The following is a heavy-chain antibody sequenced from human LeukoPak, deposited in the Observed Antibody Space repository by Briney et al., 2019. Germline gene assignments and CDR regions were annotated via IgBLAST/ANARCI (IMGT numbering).Heavy chain of an antibody. CDR1: GGSISSYH. V-gene: IGHV4-59*08. Sequence: SETLSLTCTVSGGSISSYHWSWIRQPPGKGLEWIGYIYYSGSTNYNPSLKSRVTISVDTSKNQFSLKLSSVTAADTAVYYCARRTTVVYNVFDIWGQGTMVTVSS. D-gene: IGHD4-11*01. CDR3: ARRTTVVYNVFDI. J-gene: IGHJ3*02. CDR2: IYYSGST.